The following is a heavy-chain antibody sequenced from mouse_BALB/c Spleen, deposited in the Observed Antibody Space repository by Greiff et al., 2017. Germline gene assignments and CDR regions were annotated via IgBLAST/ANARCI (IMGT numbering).Heavy chain of an antibody. CDR1: GFSLSTSGMG. CDR2: IYWDDDK. V-gene: IGHV8-12*01. J-gene: IGHJ4*01. Sequence: QVTLKVSGPGILQPSQTLSLTCSFSGFSLSTSGMGVSWIRQPSGKGLEWLAHIYWDDDKRYNPSLKSRLTISKDTSRNQVFLKITSVDTADTATYYCARSTVAYAMDYWGQGTSVTVSS. D-gene: IGHD1-1*01. CDR3: ARSTVAYAMDY.